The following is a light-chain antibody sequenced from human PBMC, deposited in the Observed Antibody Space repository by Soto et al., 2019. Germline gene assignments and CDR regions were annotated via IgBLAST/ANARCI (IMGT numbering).Light chain of an antibody. J-gene: IGKJ1*01. Sequence: EIVLTQSPGTLSLSPGERATLSCRASQGLSSSYLAWYQQKPGQAPRLLIYGASSRATGIPDRFSGSGSGTDFTLTITRLEPEDFAVYYCQQYDSSPETFGQGTKVEIK. V-gene: IGKV3-20*01. CDR2: GAS. CDR1: QGLSSSY. CDR3: QQYDSSPET.